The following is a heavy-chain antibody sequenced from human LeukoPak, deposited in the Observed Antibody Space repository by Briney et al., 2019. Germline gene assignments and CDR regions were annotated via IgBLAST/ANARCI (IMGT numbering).Heavy chain of an antibody. CDR1: GGSISSYY. CDR3: ASIIWRGYYYYYMDV. CDR2: IYTSGST. V-gene: IGHV4-4*07. Sequence: SETLSLTCTVSGGSISSYYWSWIRQPAGKGLEWIGRIYTSGSTNYNPSLKSRVTMSVDTSKNQFSLKLSSVTAADTAVYYCASIIWRGYYYYYMDVWGKGTTVTVSS. D-gene: IGHD1-14*01. J-gene: IGHJ6*03.